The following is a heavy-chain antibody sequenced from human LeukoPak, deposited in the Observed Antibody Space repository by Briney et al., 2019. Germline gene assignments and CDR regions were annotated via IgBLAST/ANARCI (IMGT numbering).Heavy chain of an antibody. V-gene: IGHV3-30*18. CDR1: GFTFSSYG. D-gene: IGHD3-10*01. CDR3: AKDSGSSSGNLFDP. CDR2: ISYDGSNK. J-gene: IGHJ5*02. Sequence: PGGSLRLSCAASGFTFSSYGMHWVRQAPGKGLEWVAVISYDGSNKYYADSVKGRFTISRDNSKNTLYLQKNSLRAEDTAVYYCAKDSGSSSGNLFDPWGQGTLVTVSS.